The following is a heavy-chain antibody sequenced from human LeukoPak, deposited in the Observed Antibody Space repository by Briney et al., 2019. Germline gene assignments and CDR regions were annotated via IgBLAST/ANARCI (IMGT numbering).Heavy chain of an antibody. Sequence: PGGSLRLSCAASGFTFSSYAMSWVRQAPGKGLEWVSSISSSSSYIYYADSVKGRFTISRDNAKNSLYLQMNSLRAEDTAVYYCARDLVWFGELLLNPLGYWGQGTLVTVSS. CDR2: ISSSSSYI. V-gene: IGHV3-21*01. D-gene: IGHD3-10*01. CDR3: ARDLVWFGELLLNPLGY. CDR1: GFTFSSYA. J-gene: IGHJ4*02.